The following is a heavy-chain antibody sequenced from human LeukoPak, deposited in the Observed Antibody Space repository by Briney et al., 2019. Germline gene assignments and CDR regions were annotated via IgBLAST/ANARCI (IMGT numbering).Heavy chain of an antibody. J-gene: IGHJ3*02. D-gene: IGHD3-22*01. CDR1: GFTFSSYS. CDR2: IKSKTDGGTT. V-gene: IGHV3-15*01. CDR3: TTVRHHYDSTDI. Sequence: GGSLRLSCAASGFTFSSYSMSWVRQAPGKGLEWVGRIKSKTDGGTTDYAAPVKGRFTISRDDSKNTLYLQMNSLKTEDTAVYYCTTVRHHYDSTDIWGQGTMVTVSS.